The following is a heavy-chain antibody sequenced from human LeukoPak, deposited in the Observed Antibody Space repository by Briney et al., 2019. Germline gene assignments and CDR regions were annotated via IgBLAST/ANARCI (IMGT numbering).Heavy chain of an antibody. CDR3: AWENRDGYNKDY. Sequence: GASVKVSCKASGYTFTGYYMHWVRQAPGQGLEWMGWINPNSDGTNYAQKFQGRVTMTTDTSTSTAYMELRSLRSDDTAVYYCAWENRDGYNKDYWGQGTLVTVSS. J-gene: IGHJ4*02. D-gene: IGHD5-24*01. V-gene: IGHV1-2*02. CDR1: GYTFTGYY. CDR2: INPNSDGT.